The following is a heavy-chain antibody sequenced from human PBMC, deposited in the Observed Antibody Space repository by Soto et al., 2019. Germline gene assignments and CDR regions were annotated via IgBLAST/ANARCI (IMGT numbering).Heavy chain of an antibody. CDR2: ISWNSGSI. J-gene: IGHJ4*02. V-gene: IGHV3-9*01. CDR3: AIDHWSEVAGPSPFDY. Sequence: QPGGSLRLSCAASGFTFDDYAMHWVRQAPGKGLEWVSGISWNSGSIGYADSVKGRFTISRDNAKNSLYLQMNSLRAEDTALYYCAIDHWSEVAGPSPFDYWGQGTLVTVSS. CDR1: GFTFDDYA. D-gene: IGHD6-19*01.